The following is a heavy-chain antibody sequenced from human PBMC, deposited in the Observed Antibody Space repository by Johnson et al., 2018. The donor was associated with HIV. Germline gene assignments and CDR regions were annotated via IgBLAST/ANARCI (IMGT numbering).Heavy chain of an antibody. Sequence: ESGGGVVQPGGSLRLSCAASGFPFDDYTMHWVRQAPGKGLEWVSLISWDGVSTYYADSVKGRFTISRDNSKNTLYLQMNSLRAEDTAVYYCASRGGLVIINAFDIWGQGTMVTVSS. J-gene: IGHJ3*02. D-gene: IGHD3/OR15-3a*01. CDR2: ISWDGVST. CDR1: GFPFDDYT. CDR3: ASRGGLVIINAFDI. V-gene: IGHV3-43*01.